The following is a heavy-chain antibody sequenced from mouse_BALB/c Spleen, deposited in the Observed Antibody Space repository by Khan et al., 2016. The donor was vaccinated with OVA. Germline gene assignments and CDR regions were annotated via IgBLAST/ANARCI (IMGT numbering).Heavy chain of an antibody. V-gene: IGHV4-1*02. J-gene: IGHJ2*01. Sequence: EVQLQESGGGLVQPGGSLKLSCAASGFDFSRYWMTWVRQAPGKGLEWIGEINPASNTINYTPSLKNTFIISRDNAKNTLFLQISKVRSEDTALYYCARPTKEDYFDYWAQGTTLTVSS. CDR3: ARPTKEDYFDY. CDR1: GFDFSRYW. CDR2: INPASNTI.